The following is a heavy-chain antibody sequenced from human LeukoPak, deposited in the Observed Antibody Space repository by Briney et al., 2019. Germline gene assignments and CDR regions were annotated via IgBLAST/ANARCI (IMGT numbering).Heavy chain of an antibody. CDR1: GFSFNNDW. CDR3: AKSESSGWYSGYYFDY. Sequence: GGSLRLSCATSGFSFNNDWMDWVRQAPGKGLEWVANINQDGSEKNCLDSVKGRFTISRDNSKNTLYLQMNSLRAEDTAVYYCAKSESSGWYSGYYFDYWGQGTLVTVSS. J-gene: IGHJ4*02. CDR2: INQDGSEK. V-gene: IGHV3-7*01. D-gene: IGHD6-19*01.